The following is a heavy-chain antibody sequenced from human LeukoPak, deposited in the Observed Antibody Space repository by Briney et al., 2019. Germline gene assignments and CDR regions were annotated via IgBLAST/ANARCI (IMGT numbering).Heavy chain of an antibody. J-gene: IGHJ6*02. D-gene: IGHD3-3*01. CDR2: INYSGST. CDR1: GGSISSGGHY. CDR3: ARDEAIFGAGYYYGTDV. V-gene: IGHV4-31*03. Sequence: SQTLSLTCTVSGGSISSGGHYWSWIRQHPGTGLEWIGYINYSGSTYYNPSLKSRVTISVDTSQNQFSLKLSSVTAADTAVYYCARDEAIFGAGYYYGTDVWGQGTTVTVSS.